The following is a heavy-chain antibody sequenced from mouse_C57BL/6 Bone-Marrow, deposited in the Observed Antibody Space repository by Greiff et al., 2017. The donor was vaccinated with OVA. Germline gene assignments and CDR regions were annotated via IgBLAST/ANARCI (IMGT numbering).Heavy chain of an antibody. CDR2: IDPSDSYT. V-gene: IGHV1-69*01. Sequence: QVQLQQPGAELVMPGASVKLSCKASGYTFTSYWMHWVKQRPGQGLEWIGEIDPSDSYTNYNQKFKGKSTLTVDKSSSTAYMQLSSLTSEDSAVYYCARSPLLLRYAIDYWGQGTSVTVSS. J-gene: IGHJ4*01. D-gene: IGHD1-1*01. CDR1: GYTFTSYW. CDR3: ARSPLLLRYAIDY.